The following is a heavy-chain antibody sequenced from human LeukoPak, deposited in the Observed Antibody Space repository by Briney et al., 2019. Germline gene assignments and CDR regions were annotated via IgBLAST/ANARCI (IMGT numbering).Heavy chain of an antibody. CDR1: GFIFTNYF. CDR3: AKEGGRYCSSTSCLYFNY. Sequence: GGSLRLSCAASGFIFTNYFMSWVRQAPGKGLEWVASIKHDGSEKYYVDSVRGRFTISRDNTMNSLYLQMSSLRAEDTAVYYCAKEGGRYCSSTSCLYFNYWGQGTLVTVSS. J-gene: IGHJ4*02. V-gene: IGHV3-7*01. CDR2: IKHDGSEK. D-gene: IGHD2-2*01.